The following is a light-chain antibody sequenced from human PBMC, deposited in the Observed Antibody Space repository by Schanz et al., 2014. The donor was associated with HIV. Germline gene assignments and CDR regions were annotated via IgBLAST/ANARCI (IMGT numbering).Light chain of an antibody. CDR1: DSNTGSNP. CDR3: AAWDDTLNGYV. CDR2: GTD. Sequence: QSVLTQPPSASGTPGQRVTFSCSGSDSNTGSNPVTWYQHLPGAAPKLLIYGTDQRPSGVPDRVSGSRSGTSASLAISGLQSGDEADYYCAAWDDTLNGYVFGSGTKLTVL. V-gene: IGLV1-44*01. J-gene: IGLJ6*01.